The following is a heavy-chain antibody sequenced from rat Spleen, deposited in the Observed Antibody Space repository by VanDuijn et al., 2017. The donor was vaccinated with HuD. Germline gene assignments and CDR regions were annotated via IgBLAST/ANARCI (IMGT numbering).Heavy chain of an antibody. CDR2: ISNTGGTT. CDR1: GFTFNNYW. D-gene: IGHD3-1*01. J-gene: IGHJ2*01. V-gene: IGHV5-31*01. Sequence: EVQLVESGGGLVQPGRSLKLSCVASGFTFNNYWMTWIRQAPGKGLEWVASISNTGGTTNYPDSVKGRISISRDNAKSTLYLQMNSLRSEDTATYYCTREGPPFDYWGQGVMVTVSS. CDR3: TREGPPFDY.